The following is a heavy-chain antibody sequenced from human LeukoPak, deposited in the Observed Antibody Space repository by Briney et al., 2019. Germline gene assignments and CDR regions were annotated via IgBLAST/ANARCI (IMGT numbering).Heavy chain of an antibody. Sequence: GGSLRLSCAASGFTFSSYWMSWVRQAPGKGLEWVANIKQDGSEKYYVDSVKGRFTISRDNAKNSLYLQMNSLRAEDTAMYYCARDSTVATIHHFDYWGQGTLVTVSS. CDR1: GFTFSSYW. J-gene: IGHJ4*02. CDR2: IKQDGSEK. D-gene: IGHD5-12*01. CDR3: ARDSTVATIHHFDY. V-gene: IGHV3-7*01.